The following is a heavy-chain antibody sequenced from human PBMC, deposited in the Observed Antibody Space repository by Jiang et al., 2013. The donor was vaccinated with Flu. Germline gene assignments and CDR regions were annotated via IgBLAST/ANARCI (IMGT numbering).Heavy chain of an antibody. CDR2: INHSGST. D-gene: IGHD3-10*01. Sequence: LLKPSETLSLTCAVYGGSFSGYYWSWIRQPQEGLEWIGEINHSGSTNYNPSLKSRVTISVDTSKNQFSLKLSSVTAADTAVYYCARENMVRGVTGRYYYYGMDVWGQGTTVTVSS. V-gene: IGHV4-34*01. CDR1: GGSFSGYY. CDR3: ARENMVRGVTGRYYYYGMDV. J-gene: IGHJ6*02.